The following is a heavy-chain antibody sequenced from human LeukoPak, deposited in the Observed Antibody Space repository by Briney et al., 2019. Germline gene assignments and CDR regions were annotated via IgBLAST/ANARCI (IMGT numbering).Heavy chain of an antibody. CDR2: IYPGDSDT. CDR1: GSSFTSYW. Sequence: GESLKISCQGSGSSFTSYWIGWARQLPGKGLEWMGIIYPGDSDTRYSPSFQGQVTISADKSISTAYLQWSRLKASDTAMYYCARLGPAAIPFWFDPGGRGTLVTVSS. J-gene: IGHJ5*02. CDR3: ARLGPAAIPFWFDP. D-gene: IGHD2-2*02. V-gene: IGHV5-51*01.